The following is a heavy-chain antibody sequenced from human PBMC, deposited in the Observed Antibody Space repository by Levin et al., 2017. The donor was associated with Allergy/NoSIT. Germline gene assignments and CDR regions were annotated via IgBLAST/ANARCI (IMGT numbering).Heavy chain of an antibody. CDR2: INHSGST. CDR1: GGSFSGYY. D-gene: IGHD2-2*01. J-gene: IGHJ5*02. V-gene: IGHV4-34*01. CDR3: ARGRRNHCSSTSCPPPKFFDP. Sequence: SQTLSLTCAVYGGSFSGYYWSWIRQPPGKGLEWIGEINHSGSTNYNPSLKSRVTISVDTSKNQFSLKLSSVTAADTAVYYCARGRRNHCSSTSCPPPKFFDPWGQGTLVTVSS.